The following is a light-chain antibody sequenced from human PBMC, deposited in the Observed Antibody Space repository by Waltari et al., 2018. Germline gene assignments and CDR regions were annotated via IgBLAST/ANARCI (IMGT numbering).Light chain of an antibody. J-gene: IGKJ4*01. CDR2: DAS. CDR3: QQRGNWLRT. CDR1: QSVYSY. Sequence: SCRASQSVYSYLAWYQQKPGQAPRLLIYDASSRATGVPARFSGSGSGTDFTLTISSLEPEDFAVYYCQQRGNWLRTFGGGTKVETK. V-gene: IGKV3-11*01.